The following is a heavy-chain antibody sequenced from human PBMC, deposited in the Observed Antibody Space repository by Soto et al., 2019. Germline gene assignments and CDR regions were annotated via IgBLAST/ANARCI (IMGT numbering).Heavy chain of an antibody. CDR2: INPSGGST. D-gene: IGHD2-15*01. CDR3: ERETVVVVAATLYS. CDR1: GYTFTSYY. J-gene: IGHJ4*02. Sequence: ASVKVSCKASGYTFTSYYMHWVRQAPGQWLEWMGIINPSGGSTSYAQKFQGSVTMTRDTSTSTVYMELSSLRSEDTAVYSCERETVVVVAATLYSWGQGTLVTVSS. V-gene: IGHV1-46*01.